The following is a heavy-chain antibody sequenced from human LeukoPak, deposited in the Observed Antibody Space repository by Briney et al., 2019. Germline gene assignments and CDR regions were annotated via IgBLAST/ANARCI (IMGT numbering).Heavy chain of an antibody. J-gene: IGHJ4*02. CDR2: INHSGST. D-gene: IGHD5-12*01. V-gene: IGHV4-34*01. CDR1: GGSFSGYY. CDR3: AGVGNGGYGGFDY. Sequence: SETLSLTCAVYGGSFSGYYWSWIRQPPGKGLEWIWEINHSGSTNYNPSLKSRVTISVDTSKNQFSLKLSSVTAADTAVYYCAGVGNGGYGGFDYWGQGTLVTVSS.